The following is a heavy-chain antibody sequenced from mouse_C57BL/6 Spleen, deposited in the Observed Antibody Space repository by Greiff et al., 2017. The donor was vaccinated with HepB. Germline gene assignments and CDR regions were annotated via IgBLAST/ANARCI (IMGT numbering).Heavy chain of an antibody. CDR3: ARRGDYYGSSYVGYFDV. Sequence: QVQLQQPGAELVMPGASVKLSCKASGYTFTSYWMHWVKQRPGQGLEWIGEIDPSDSYTNYNQKFKGKSTLTVDKSSSTAYMQLSSLTSEDSVVYYGARRGDYYGSSYVGYFDVWGTGTTVTVSS. D-gene: IGHD1-1*01. J-gene: IGHJ1*03. V-gene: IGHV1-69*01. CDR1: GYTFTSYW. CDR2: IDPSDSYT.